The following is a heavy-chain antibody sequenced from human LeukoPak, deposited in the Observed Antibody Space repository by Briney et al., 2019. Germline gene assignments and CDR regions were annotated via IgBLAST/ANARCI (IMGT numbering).Heavy chain of an antibody. CDR1: GYTFTSYD. Sequence: GASVKVSCKASGYTFTSYDINWVRQATGQGLEWMGWMNPNSGNTGYAQKFQGRVTMTRNTSISTAYMELSSLRSEDTAVYYCARATGKPNWFDPWGQGTLVTVSS. CDR2: MNPNSGNT. J-gene: IGHJ5*02. CDR3: ARATGKPNWFDP. V-gene: IGHV1-8*01. D-gene: IGHD1-14*01.